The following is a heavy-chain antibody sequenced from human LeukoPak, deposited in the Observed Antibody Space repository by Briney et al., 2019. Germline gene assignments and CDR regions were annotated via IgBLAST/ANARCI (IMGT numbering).Heavy chain of an antibody. D-gene: IGHD3-10*01. CDR1: GGSISSYY. V-gene: IGHV4-59*01. Sequence: SETLSLTCTVSGGSISSYYWSWIRQPPGKGLEWLGYIYYSGITNYNPSLKSRVTISVDTSKNQFSLKLSSVTAADTAVYYCARIYYYGSEYYFDYWGQGTLVTVSS. J-gene: IGHJ4*02. CDR2: IYYSGIT. CDR3: ARIYYYGSEYYFDY.